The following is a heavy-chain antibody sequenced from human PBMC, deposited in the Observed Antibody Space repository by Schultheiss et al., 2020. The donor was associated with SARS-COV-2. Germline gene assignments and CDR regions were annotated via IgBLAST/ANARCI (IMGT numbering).Heavy chain of an antibody. D-gene: IGHD4-11*01. Sequence: SETLSLTCAVYGGSISSYYWSWIRQSPGKGLEWIGYIYYGGSTNYNPSFKSRVTISADTSKNQLSLNLSSVTAADTAVYYCARDSDYNRGNYYYYYYMDVWGKGTTVTVSS. J-gene: IGHJ6*03. CDR3: ARDSDYNRGNYYYYYYMDV. V-gene: IGHV4-59*01. CDR1: GGSISSYY. CDR2: IYYGGST.